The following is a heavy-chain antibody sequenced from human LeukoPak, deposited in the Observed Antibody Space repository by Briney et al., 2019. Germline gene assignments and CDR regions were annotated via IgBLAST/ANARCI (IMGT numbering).Heavy chain of an antibody. CDR2: ISADGART. Sequence: GSLRLSCAASGFTFGTYTMSWVRQVPGQGLEWVAGISADGARTYYAGSVQGRFTISRDNANNMLNLQLSALRADDAAVYYCAKDRGGLPHPIWFDSWGQGTMVAVSS. J-gene: IGHJ5*01. CDR1: GFTFGTYT. V-gene: IGHV3-23*01. D-gene: IGHD2-21*01. CDR3: AKDRGGLPHPIWFDS.